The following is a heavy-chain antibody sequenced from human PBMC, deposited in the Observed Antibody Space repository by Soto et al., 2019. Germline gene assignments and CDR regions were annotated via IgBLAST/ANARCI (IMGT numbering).Heavy chain of an antibody. V-gene: IGHV4-31*03. CDR3: ARDATTGYSSSNNWFDP. Sequence: SETLSVTCTVSGGSISSGGYYWSWIHQHPGKGLEWIGYVYYSGSTYYNPSLKSRVTISVDTSKNQFSLKLSSVTAADTAVYYCARDATTGYSSSNNWFDPWGQGTLVTVSS. D-gene: IGHD6-13*01. CDR1: GGSISSGGYY. J-gene: IGHJ5*02. CDR2: VYYSGST.